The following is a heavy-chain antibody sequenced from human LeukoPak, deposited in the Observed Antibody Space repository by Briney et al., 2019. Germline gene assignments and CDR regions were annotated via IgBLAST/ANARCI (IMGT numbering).Heavy chain of an antibody. CDR3: VRSTGPGSHGYFQH. V-gene: IGHV6-1*01. Sequence: SQTLSLTCAISGDSVSSSSAAWNWVRQSPSRGLEWLGRTYYRSRWYNDYAVSVRSRTTNSPDASKNQFSLQLNSVTPEDTAVYYCVRSTGPGSHGYFQHWGQGTLVTVSS. CDR1: GDSVSSSSAA. D-gene: IGHD3-10*01. CDR2: TYYRSRWYN. J-gene: IGHJ1*01.